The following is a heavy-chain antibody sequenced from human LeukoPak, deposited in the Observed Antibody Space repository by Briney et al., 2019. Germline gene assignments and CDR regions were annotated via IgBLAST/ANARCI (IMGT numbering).Heavy chain of an antibody. D-gene: IGHD3-22*01. J-gene: IGHJ4*02. CDR2: ISSTGGST. CDR1: GFTFSSYA. V-gene: IGHV3-23*01. CDR3: AKDHPHTYYYDSSGYANFDY. Sequence: GGSLRLSCAASGFTFSSYAMSWVRQAPGKGLEWVSAISSTGGSTYYADSVKGRFTISRDNSKSTLYLQMNSLRAEDTAVYYCAKDHPHTYYYDSSGYANFDYWGQGTLVTVSS.